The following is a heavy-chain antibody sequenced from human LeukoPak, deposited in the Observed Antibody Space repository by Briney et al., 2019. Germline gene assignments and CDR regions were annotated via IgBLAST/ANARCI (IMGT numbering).Heavy chain of an antibody. CDR1: AFNSSSYR. CDR3: ARRAEDAFDI. Sequence: PGGSLRLSCAASAFNSSSYRMHWARQAPGKGLEWVALIWYDGSNRYYGDSVQGRFTISRYNSKCTLYLQMNSLRAEETAVYYCARRAEDAFDIWGQGTMVTVS. V-gene: IGHV3-33*01. J-gene: IGHJ3*02. CDR2: IWYDGSNR.